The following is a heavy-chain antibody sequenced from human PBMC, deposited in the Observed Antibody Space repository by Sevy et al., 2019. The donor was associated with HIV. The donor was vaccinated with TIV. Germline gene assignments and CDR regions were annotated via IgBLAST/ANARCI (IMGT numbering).Heavy chain of an antibody. J-gene: IGHJ4*02. CDR2: IGDDGNKI. V-gene: IGHV3-30*02. Sequence: GGSLRLSCAASGFNFSPYGMHWVRQAPGRGLEWVSCIGDDGNKILYADSVRGRFTVSRDNSKITLYLQMNSLSTEDTAVYYCVKDPHYDFFDYWGQGILVTVSS. CDR3: VKDPHYDFFDY. D-gene: IGHD3-10*01. CDR1: GFNFSPYG.